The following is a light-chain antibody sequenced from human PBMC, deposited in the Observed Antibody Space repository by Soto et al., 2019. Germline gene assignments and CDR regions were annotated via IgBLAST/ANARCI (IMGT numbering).Light chain of an antibody. CDR3: SSYTSRSTSWL. J-gene: IGLJ3*02. CDR1: SSDVGGYNY. Sequence: QSVLTQPASVSGSPGQSITISCTGTSSDVGGYNYVSWYQQHPGKAPKLMIYDVSNRPSGVSNRFSGSKSGNTASLTISGLQAEDEADYYCSSYTSRSTSWLFGGGTKVTVL. CDR2: DVS. V-gene: IGLV2-14*01.